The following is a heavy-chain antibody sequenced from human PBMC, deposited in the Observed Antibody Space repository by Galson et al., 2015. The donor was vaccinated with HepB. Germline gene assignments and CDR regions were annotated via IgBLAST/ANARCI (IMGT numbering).Heavy chain of an antibody. CDR1: GDSLSSKSHN. CDR2: IYYSGST. V-gene: IGHV4-39*01. J-gene: IGHJ3*02. Sequence: SETLSLTCTVSGDSLSSKSHNWGWIRQPPGKGLEWIATIYYSGSTYYNPSLISLVTISVDTSKNQFSLKLNSVTPADTAVYFCARTLLATPNDAFDIWGQGTMVTVSS. D-gene: IGHD2-21*02. CDR3: ARTLLATPNDAFDI.